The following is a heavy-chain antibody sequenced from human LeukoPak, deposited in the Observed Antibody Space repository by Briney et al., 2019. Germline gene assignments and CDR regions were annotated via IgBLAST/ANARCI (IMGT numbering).Heavy chain of an antibody. CDR1: GYTFTSYG. CDR2: INAGNGNT. V-gene: IGHV1-3*01. CDR3: ARGEQQQLKYDP. Sequence: ASVKVSCKASGYTFTSYGISWVRQAPGQGLEWMGWINAGNGNTKYSQKFQGRVTITRDTSASTAYMELSSLRSEDTAVYYCARGEQQQLKYDPWGQGTLVTVSS. D-gene: IGHD6-13*01. J-gene: IGHJ5*02.